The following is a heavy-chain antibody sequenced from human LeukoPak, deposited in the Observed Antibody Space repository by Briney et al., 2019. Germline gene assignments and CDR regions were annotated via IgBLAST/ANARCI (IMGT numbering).Heavy chain of an antibody. CDR1: GFTFSSYP. Sequence: PRGSPRLSCAVSGFTFSSYPMSWVCQAPGKGLEWVSAISGSGGDTYYADSVKGRYTISRDNSKNTLFLQMNSLRADDTAVYYCAKVGGAAYYYDTGMDVWGVESPGTVSS. CDR2: ISGSGGDT. D-gene: IGHD3-3*01. CDR3: AKVGGAAYYYDTGMDV. J-gene: IGHJ6*04. V-gene: IGHV3-23*01.